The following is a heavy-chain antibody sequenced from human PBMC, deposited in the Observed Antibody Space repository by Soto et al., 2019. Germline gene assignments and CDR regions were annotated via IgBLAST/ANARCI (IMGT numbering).Heavy chain of an antibody. CDR2: IYYSGST. CDR1: GGSISSYY. V-gene: IGHV4-59*01. Sequence: SETLSLTCTVSGGSISSYYWSWIRQPPGKGLEWIGYIYYSGSTNYNPSLKSRVTISVDTSKNQFSLKLSSVTAADTAVYYCALRSMAVVTEYWGQGTLVTISS. J-gene: IGHJ4*02. D-gene: IGHD3-22*01. CDR3: ALRSMAVVTEY.